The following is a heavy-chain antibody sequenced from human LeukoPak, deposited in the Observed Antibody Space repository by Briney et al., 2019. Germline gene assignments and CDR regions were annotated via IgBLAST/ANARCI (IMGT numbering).Heavy chain of an antibody. D-gene: IGHD5-12*01. Sequence: SQALSLTCTVSGGSISSGGYYWSWIRQHPGKGLEWIGYIYYSGSTYYNPSLKSRGTRLVDTSKNQFSLKLRSVTAADTAVYYCARVDIVATISAFDIRGQGTMVTVSS. J-gene: IGHJ3*02. CDR3: ARVDIVATISAFDI. CDR2: IYYSGST. CDR1: GGSISSGGYY. V-gene: IGHV4-31*03.